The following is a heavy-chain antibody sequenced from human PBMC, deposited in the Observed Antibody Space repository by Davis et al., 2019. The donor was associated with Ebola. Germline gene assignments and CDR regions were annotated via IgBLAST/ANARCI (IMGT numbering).Heavy chain of an antibody. Sequence: PGGSLRLSCSASGFTFSSYAMHWVRQAPGKGLEYVSAISSNGGSTYYADSVKGRFTISRDNSKNTLYLQMNSLRAEDTAVYYCARFMTTVVTPCCYWGQGTLVTVSS. D-gene: IGHD4-23*01. CDR2: ISSNGGST. V-gene: IGHV3-64*04. J-gene: IGHJ4*02. CDR1: GFTFSSYA. CDR3: ARFMTTVVTPCCY.